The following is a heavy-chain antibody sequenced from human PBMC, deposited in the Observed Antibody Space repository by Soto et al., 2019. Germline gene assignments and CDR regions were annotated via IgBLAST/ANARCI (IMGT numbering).Heavy chain of an antibody. CDR1: GYTFTSYA. D-gene: IGHD2-2*01. Sequence: GASVKVSCKASGYTFTSYAMHWVRQAPGQRLEWMGWINAGNGNTKYSQKFQGRVAITRDTSASTAYMELSSLRSEDTAVYYCASGVVVVPAAPGEYYYMDVWGKGTTVTVSS. V-gene: IGHV1-3*01. CDR3: ASGVVVVPAAPGEYYYMDV. CDR2: INAGNGNT. J-gene: IGHJ6*03.